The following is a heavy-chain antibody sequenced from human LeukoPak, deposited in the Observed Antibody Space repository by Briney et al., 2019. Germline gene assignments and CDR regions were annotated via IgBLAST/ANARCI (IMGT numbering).Heavy chain of an antibody. CDR1: GFTFSSYA. CDR3: ARGGVVVVPAASRPTKNWFDP. Sequence: PGGSLRLSCAASGFTFSSYAMHWVRQAPGKGLEWVAVISYDGSNKYYADSVKGRFTISRDNSKNTLYLQMNSLRAEDTAVYYYARGGVVVVPAASRPTKNWFDPWGQGTLVTVSS. J-gene: IGHJ5*02. CDR2: ISYDGSNK. V-gene: IGHV3-30-3*01. D-gene: IGHD2-2*01.